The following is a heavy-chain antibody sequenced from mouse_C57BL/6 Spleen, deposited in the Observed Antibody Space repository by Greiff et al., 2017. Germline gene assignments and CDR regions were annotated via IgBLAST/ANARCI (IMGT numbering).Heavy chain of an antibody. CDR3: ARGDYYGSGGTQYFDV. V-gene: IGHV1-59*01. CDR1: GYTFTSYW. D-gene: IGHD1-1*01. J-gene: IGHJ1*03. CDR2: IDPSDSYT. Sequence: QVQLQQPGAELVRPGTSVKLSCKASGYTFTSYWMHWVKQRPGQGLEWIGVIDPSDSYTNYNQKFKGKATLTVDTSSSTAYMQLSSLTSEDSAVYYCARGDYYGSGGTQYFDVWGTGTTVTVSS.